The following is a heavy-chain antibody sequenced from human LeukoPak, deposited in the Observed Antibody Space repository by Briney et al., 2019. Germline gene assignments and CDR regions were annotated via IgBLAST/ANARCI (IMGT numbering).Heavy chain of an antibody. Sequence: ASVKVSCKASGYTFTGYYMHWVRQAPGQGLEWTGWINPNSGGTNYAQKFQGRVTMTRDTSISTAYMELSRLRSDDTAVYYCARDYYDSPAFDYWGQGTLVTVSS. CDR1: GYTFTGYY. J-gene: IGHJ4*02. CDR3: ARDYYDSPAFDY. D-gene: IGHD3-22*01. V-gene: IGHV1-2*02. CDR2: INPNSGGT.